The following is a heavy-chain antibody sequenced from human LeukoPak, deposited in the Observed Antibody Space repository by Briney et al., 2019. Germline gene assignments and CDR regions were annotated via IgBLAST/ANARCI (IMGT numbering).Heavy chain of an antibody. V-gene: IGHV3-53*01. J-gene: IGHJ4*02. CDR3: ARDQRLGNSWFFLDY. D-gene: IGHD6-13*01. CDR1: GFTVSSNY. CDR2: IHSGGST. Sequence: PGGSLRLSYAASGFTVSSNYMNWVRQAPGKGLEWVSVIHSGGSTYYADSVKGRFTISRDISKNTLYLQMNSLRAEDTAVYYCARDQRLGNSWFFLDYWGQGTLVTVSS.